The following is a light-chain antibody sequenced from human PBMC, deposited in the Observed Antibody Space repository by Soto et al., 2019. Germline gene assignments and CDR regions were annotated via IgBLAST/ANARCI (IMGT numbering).Light chain of an antibody. CDR2: AAS. J-gene: IGKJ3*01. Sequence: DMQMTQSPSSLSASVGDRVSITCRSSQNISNYLHWYQQRPGKAPKLLIYAASNLRSGVPSRFSGSDSGTDFTLTISSLQSEDFATYYCQQSYSIPRLTFGPGTRVEIK. V-gene: IGKV1-39*01. CDR3: QQSYSIPRLT. CDR1: QNISNY.